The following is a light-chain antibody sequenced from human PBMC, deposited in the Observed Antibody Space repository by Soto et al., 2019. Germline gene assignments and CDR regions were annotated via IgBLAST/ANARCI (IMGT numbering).Light chain of an antibody. Sequence: QSALTQPASVXGXXXXXXXXSCTGTSSDVGGYNYVSWYQQHPGKAPKLMIFEVTNRPSGVSNRFSGSKSGNTASLTISGLQAEDEADYYCSSYTSSSTVLFGGGTKVTVL. CDR3: SSYTSSSTVL. J-gene: IGLJ2*01. V-gene: IGLV2-14*01. CDR1: SSDVGGYNY. CDR2: EVT.